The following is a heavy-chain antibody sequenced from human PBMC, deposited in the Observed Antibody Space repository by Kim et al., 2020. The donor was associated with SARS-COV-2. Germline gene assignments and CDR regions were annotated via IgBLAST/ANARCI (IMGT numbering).Heavy chain of an antibody. J-gene: IGHJ4*02. CDR3: AREGTYYYDSSGYDY. Sequence: GGSLRLSCAASGFTFSSYAMSWVRQAPGKGLEWVSAISGSGGSTYYADSVKGRFTISRDNSKNTLYLQMNSLRAEVTAVYYCAREGTYYYDSSGYDYWGQGTLVTVSS. D-gene: IGHD3-22*01. CDR2: ISGSGGST. CDR1: GFTFSSYA. V-gene: IGHV3-23*01.